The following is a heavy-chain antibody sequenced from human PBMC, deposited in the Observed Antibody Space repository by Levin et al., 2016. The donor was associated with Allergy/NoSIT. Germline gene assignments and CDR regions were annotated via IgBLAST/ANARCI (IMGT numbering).Heavy chain of an antibody. J-gene: IGHJ4*02. D-gene: IGHD1-7*01. Sequence: GESLKISCEASGFTFSSDWMSWVRQAPRKGLEWVANVSPDGSKKYYVDSVKGRFTISRDNAKDSLYLQMNSLRPEDTAVYFCARGHSGNWDFGGQGTLVTVSS. CDR2: VSPDGSKK. CDR3: ARGHSGNWDF. CDR1: GFTFSSDW. V-gene: IGHV3-7*04.